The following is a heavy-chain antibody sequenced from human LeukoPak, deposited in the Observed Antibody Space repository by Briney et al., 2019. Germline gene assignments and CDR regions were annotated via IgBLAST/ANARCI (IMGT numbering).Heavy chain of an antibody. V-gene: IGHV3-23*01. CDR1: GFTFSSYA. CDR2: ISGSGGST. D-gene: IGHD6-13*01. J-gene: IGHJ4*02. Sequence: GGSLRLSCAASGFTFSSYAMSWVRQAPGKGLEWVSAISGSGGSTYYADSVKGRFTISRDNSKNTLYLQMNSLRAEDTAVYYCARDRTQQLVLSDWGQGTLVTVSS. CDR3: ARDRTQQLVLSD.